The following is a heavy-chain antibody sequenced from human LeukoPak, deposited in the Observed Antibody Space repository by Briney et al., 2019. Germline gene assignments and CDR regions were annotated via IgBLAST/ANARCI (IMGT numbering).Heavy chain of an antibody. CDR1: GFTCSSYS. J-gene: IGHJ4*02. CDR2: ISSSSSYI. Sequence: GGSLRLSCAASGFTCSSYSRKWVRQAPGKGLEWVSSISSSSSYIYYADSVKGRFTISRDNAKNSLYLQMNSLRAEDTAVYYCASLGCCSSTSCPNFDYWGQGTMVTVSS. CDR3: ASLGCCSSTSCPNFDY. D-gene: IGHD2-2*01. V-gene: IGHV3-21*01.